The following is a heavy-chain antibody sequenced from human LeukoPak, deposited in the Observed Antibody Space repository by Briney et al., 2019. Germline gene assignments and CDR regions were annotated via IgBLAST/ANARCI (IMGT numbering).Heavy chain of an antibody. D-gene: IGHD6-13*01. Sequence: ASVKVSCKASGYAFTSYAMHWVRQAPGQRLEWMGRIIPILGIANYAQKFQGRVTITADKSTSTAYMELSSLRSEDTAVYYCARDSALGAYSSSWYAFDIWGQGTMVTVSS. V-gene: IGHV1-69*04. CDR3: ARDSALGAYSSSWYAFDI. J-gene: IGHJ3*02. CDR2: IIPILGIA. CDR1: GYAFTSYA.